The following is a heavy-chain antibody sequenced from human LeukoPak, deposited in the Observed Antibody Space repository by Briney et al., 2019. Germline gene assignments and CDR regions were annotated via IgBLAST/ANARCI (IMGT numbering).Heavy chain of an antibody. D-gene: IGHD2-2*01. V-gene: IGHV3-53*01. CDR3: ARDLPPAPWNGMDV. Sequence: PGGSLRLSCAASGLTVSSNYMSWVRQAPGKGLEWVSVIYSGGSTYYADSVKSRFTISRDNSKNTLYLQMNSLRPEDAAVYYCARDLPPAPWNGMDVWGQGTTVTVSS. CDR2: IYSGGST. CDR1: GLTVSSNY. J-gene: IGHJ6*02.